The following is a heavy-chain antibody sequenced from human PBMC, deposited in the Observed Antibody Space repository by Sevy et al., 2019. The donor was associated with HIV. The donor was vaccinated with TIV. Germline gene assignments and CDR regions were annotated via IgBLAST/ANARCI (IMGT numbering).Heavy chain of an antibody. Sequence: GGSLRLSCAASGFTVSSNYMSWVRQAPGKGLEWVSVIYSGGSTYYADSVKGRFTISRGNSKNTLYLQMNSLRAEDTAVYYCARGGGGGYYDFWSGRYYGMDVWGQGTTVTVSS. CDR1: GFTVSSNY. D-gene: IGHD3-3*01. J-gene: IGHJ6*02. CDR2: IYSGGST. V-gene: IGHV3-53*01. CDR3: ARGGGGGYYDFWSGRYYGMDV.